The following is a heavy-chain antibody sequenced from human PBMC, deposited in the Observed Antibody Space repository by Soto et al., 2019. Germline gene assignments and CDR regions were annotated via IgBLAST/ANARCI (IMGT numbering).Heavy chain of an antibody. D-gene: IGHD4-17*01. CDR3: ARQIYGDYVGA. J-gene: IGHJ3*01. CDR2: IYYSGST. CDR1: GGSISSSSYY. V-gene: IGHV4-39*01. Sequence: QLQLQESGPGLVKPSVTLSLTCTVSGGSISSSSYYWGWIRQPPGKGLEWIGSIYYSGSTYYNPSLKSRVTISVDTSKNQFSLKLSSVTAADTAVYYCARQIYGDYVGAWGQGTMVTVSS.